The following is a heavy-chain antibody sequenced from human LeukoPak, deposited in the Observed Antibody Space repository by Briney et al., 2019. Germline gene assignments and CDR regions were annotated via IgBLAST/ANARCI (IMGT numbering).Heavy chain of an antibody. CDR2: INHSGST. Sequence: SETLSLTCAVYGGSFSGYYWSWIRQPPGKGLEWIGEINHSGSTNYNPSLKSRVTISVDTSKNQFSLKLSSVTAADTAVYYCARASTVTTSWFGYWGQGTLVTVSS. CDR3: ARASTVTTSWFGY. CDR1: GGSFSGYY. V-gene: IGHV4-34*01. D-gene: IGHD4-17*01. J-gene: IGHJ4*02.